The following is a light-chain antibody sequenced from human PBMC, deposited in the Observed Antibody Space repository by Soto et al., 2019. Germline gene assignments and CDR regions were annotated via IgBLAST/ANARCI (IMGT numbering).Light chain of an antibody. Sequence: EIVLTQSPGTLSLSPGERATLSCRASQSVSTNYLGWYQQKPGQAPRLLIYGTSSRATGIPDRFSGSGSGTDFTLTISRLEPEDFAVYYCQQYGSLPRTFGQGTKVDIK. CDR2: GTS. CDR3: QQYGSLPRT. V-gene: IGKV3-20*01. CDR1: QSVSTNY. J-gene: IGKJ1*01.